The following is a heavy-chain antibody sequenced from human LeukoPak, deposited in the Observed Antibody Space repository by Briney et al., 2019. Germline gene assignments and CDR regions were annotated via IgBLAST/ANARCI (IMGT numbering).Heavy chain of an antibody. Sequence: SGGSLRLSCAASGFTFSSYWMSWVRQAPGKGLEWVSAISGSGGSTYYADSVKGRFTISRDNSKNTLYLQMNSLRAEDTAVYYCAKSHENSSSWYVYYYYYYMDVWGKGTTVTVSS. CDR3: AKSHENSSSWYVYYYYYYMDV. J-gene: IGHJ6*03. D-gene: IGHD6-13*01. CDR1: GFTFSSYW. V-gene: IGHV3-23*01. CDR2: ISGSGGST.